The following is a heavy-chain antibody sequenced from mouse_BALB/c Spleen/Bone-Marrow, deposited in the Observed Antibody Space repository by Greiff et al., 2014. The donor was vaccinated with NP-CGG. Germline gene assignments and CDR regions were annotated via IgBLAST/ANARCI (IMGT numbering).Heavy chain of an antibody. CDR1: GYTFTEYI. D-gene: IGHD2-3*01. J-gene: IGHJ2*01. Sequence: VQLQQSGAGLVEPGASVKLSCKASGYTFTEYIIHWVKQRSGQGLEWIEWFYPGSGSIKYNEKFKDKATLTADKSSSTVYMELSRLTSEDSAVYFCARHEGGEMGFDYWGQGTTLTVSS. CDR3: ARHEGGEMGFDY. CDR2: FYPGSGSI. V-gene: IGHV1-62-2*01.